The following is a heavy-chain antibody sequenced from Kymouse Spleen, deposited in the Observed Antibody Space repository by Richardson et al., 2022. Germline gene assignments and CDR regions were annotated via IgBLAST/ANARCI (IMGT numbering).Heavy chain of an antibody. J-gene: IGHJ6*02. CDR3: ARDWYCSSTSCYYYYYYGMDV. Sequence: QVQLVQSGSELKKPGASVKVSCKASGYTFTSYAMNWVRQAPGQGLEWMGWINTNTGNPTYAQGFTGRFVFSLDTSVSTAYLQICSLKAEDTAVYYCARDWYCSSTSCYYYYYYGMDVWGQGTTVTVSS. CDR1: GYTFTSYA. D-gene: IGHD2-2*02. V-gene: IGHV7-4-1*01. CDR2: INTNTGNP.